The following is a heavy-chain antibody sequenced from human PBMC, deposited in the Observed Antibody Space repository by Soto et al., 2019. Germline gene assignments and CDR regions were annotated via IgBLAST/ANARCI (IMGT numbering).Heavy chain of an antibody. V-gene: IGHV1-46*01. CDR3: ARTGRKLGFGEFVPLLGFKSAPCDY. CDR2: IDPSGGST. CDR1: GYTFTTYY. J-gene: IGHJ4*02. D-gene: IGHD3-10*01. Sequence: ASVKVSCKASGYTFTTYYMHWVRQAPGQGLEWMGIIDPSGGSTTYAQKFQGRVTMTRDTSTSTVYMELISLRSEDTAVYYCARTGRKLGFGEFVPLLGFKSAPCDYWGQGTLVTVSS.